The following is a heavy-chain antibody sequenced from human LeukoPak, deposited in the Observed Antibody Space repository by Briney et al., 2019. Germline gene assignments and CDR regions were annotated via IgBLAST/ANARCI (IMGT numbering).Heavy chain of an antibody. Sequence: SETLSLTCTVSGGSISSGSYYWSWIRQPAGKGLEWIGRIYTSGSTNYNPSLKSRVTISVDTTKNQFSLKLSSVTAADTAVYYCAREGSQWDHPGGEGYFDYWGQGTLVTVSS. D-gene: IGHD1-26*01. CDR1: GGSISSGSYY. J-gene: IGHJ4*02. CDR3: AREGSQWDHPGGEGYFDY. V-gene: IGHV4-61*02. CDR2: IYTSGST.